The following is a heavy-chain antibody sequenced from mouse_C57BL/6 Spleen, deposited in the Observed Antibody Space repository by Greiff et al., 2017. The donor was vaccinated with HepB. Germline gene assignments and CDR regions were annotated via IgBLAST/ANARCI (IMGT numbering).Heavy chain of an antibody. V-gene: IGHV2-2*01. CDR1: GFSLTSYG. J-gene: IGHJ3*01. D-gene: IGHD1-1*01. CDR3: ASPRGSSSFAY. Sequence: VQLVESGPGLVQPSQSLSITCTVSGFSLTSYGVHWVRQSPGKGLEWLGVIWSGGSTDYNAAFISRLSISKDNSKSQVFFKMNSLQADDTAIYYCASPRGSSSFAYWGQGTLVTVSA. CDR2: IWSGGST.